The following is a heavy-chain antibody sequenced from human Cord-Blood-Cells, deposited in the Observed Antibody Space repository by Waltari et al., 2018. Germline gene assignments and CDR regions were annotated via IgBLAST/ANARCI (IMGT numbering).Heavy chain of an antibody. V-gene: IGHV4-34*01. J-gene: IGHJ5*02. CDR3: ASRQGYGSGSYIWFDP. CDR1: GGSFSGYY. D-gene: IGHD3-10*01. Sequence: QVQLQQWGAGLLKPSETLSLTCAVYGGSFSGYYWSWIRQPPGKGLEWIGEINHSGSTNHNPPLRARVTLSVDTSKNQFYRKLSAVPAADSVVYSCASRQGYGSGSYIWFDPWGQGTLVTVSS. CDR2: INHSGST.